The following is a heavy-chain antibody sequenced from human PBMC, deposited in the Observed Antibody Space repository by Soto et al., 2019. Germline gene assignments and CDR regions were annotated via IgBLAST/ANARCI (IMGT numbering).Heavy chain of an antibody. J-gene: IGHJ5*02. D-gene: IGHD3-9*01. V-gene: IGHV4-59*08. CDR3: ARMGYFDRFNWFDP. CDR1: GGSISSYY. CDR2: IYYSGST. Sequence: SETLSLTCTVSGGSISSYYWSWIRQPPGKGLEWIGYIYYSGSTNYNPSLKSRVTISVDTSKNQFSLKLSSVTAADTAVYYCARMGYFDRFNWFDPWGQGPLVTVSP.